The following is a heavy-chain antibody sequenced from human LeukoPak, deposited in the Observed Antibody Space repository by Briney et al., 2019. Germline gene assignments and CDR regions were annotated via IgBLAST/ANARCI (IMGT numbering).Heavy chain of an antibody. D-gene: IGHD3-10*01. CDR3: ASLYGSGSYSSDWFDP. Sequence: GGSLRLSCAASGFTFDDYAMHWVRQAPGKGLVWVSRINSDGSSTSYADSVKGRFTISRDNAKNSLYLQMNSLRAEDTAVYYCASLYGSGSYSSDWFDPWGQGTLVTVSS. J-gene: IGHJ5*02. CDR1: GFTFDDYA. CDR2: INSDGSST. V-gene: IGHV3-74*01.